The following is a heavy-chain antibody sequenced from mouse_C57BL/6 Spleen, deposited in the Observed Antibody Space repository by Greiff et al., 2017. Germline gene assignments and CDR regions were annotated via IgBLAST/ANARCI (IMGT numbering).Heavy chain of an antibody. CDR2: INPNNGGT. D-gene: IGHD4-1*01. V-gene: IGHV1-26*01. J-gene: IGHJ2*01. Sequence: EVQLQQSGPELVKPGASVKISCKASGYTFTDYYMNWVNQSHGKSLEWIGDINPNNGGTSYNQTFKGKATYTVDKSISTAYMELSSLTSEDSAVYYWAGSLGLGDWGQGTTLTVSS. CDR3: AGSLGLGD. CDR1: GYTFTDYY.